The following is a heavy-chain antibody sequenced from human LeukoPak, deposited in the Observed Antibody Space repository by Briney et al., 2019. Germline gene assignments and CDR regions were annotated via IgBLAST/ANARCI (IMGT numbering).Heavy chain of an antibody. J-gene: IGHJ4*02. V-gene: IGHV3-48*04. Sequence: GGSLRLSCAASGFTFSTYGMNWVRQAPGKGLDWIAYISSNSYTIYYADSVKGRFTISRDNAKNSLYLQMNSLRAEDTAVYYCARDRDWAFDYWGQGTLVTVSS. D-gene: IGHD3-9*01. CDR3: ARDRDWAFDY. CDR1: GFTFSTYG. CDR2: ISSNSYTI.